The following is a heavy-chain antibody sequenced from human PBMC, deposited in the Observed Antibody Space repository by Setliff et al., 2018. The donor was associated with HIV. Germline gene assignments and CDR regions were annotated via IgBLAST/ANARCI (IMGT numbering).Heavy chain of an antibody. V-gene: IGHV4-34*01. CDR3: ARGGSSNWYEGYFDY. Sequence: ETLSLTCAVYGGSFSGYYWTWIRQPPGKGLEWIGEINHSGSPTYDPSLEGQVTILVDTSKNQFSLKLSSVTAADTAVYYCARGGSSNWYEGYFDYWGQGTLVTVSS. CDR1: GGSFSGYY. CDR2: INHSGSP. D-gene: IGHD2-2*01. J-gene: IGHJ4*02.